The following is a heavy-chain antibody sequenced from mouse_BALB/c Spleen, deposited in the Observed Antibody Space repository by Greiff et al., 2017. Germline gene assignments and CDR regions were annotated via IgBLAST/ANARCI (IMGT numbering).Heavy chain of an antibody. Sequence: EVMLVESGGGLVKPGGSLKLSCAASGFTFSSYAMSWVRQTPEKRLEWVASISSGGSTYYPDSVKGRFTISRDNARNILYLQMSSLRSEDTAMYYCARRSLYGNYRSYWYFDVWGAGTTVTVSS. CDR3: ARRSLYGNYRSYWYFDV. D-gene: IGHD2-1*01. V-gene: IGHV5-6-5*01. CDR1: GFTFSSYA. J-gene: IGHJ1*01. CDR2: ISSGGST.